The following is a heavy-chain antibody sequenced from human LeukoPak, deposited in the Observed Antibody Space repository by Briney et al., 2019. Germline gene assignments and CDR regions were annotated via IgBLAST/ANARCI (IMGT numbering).Heavy chain of an antibody. CDR1: GYTFTSYY. CDR3: ARVDHGADY. Sequence: GASVKVSCKASGYTFTSYYMHWVRQAPGQGLEWMGIINPSGGSTSYAQKFQGRVTVTTDTSTNTAYMELRSLRSDDTAVYYCARVDHGADYWGQGTLVTVSS. CDR2: INPSGGST. J-gene: IGHJ4*02. V-gene: IGHV1-46*01. D-gene: IGHD1-14*01.